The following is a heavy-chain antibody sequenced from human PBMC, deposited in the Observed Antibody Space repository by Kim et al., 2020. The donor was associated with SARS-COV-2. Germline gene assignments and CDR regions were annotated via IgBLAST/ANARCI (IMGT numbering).Heavy chain of an antibody. Sequence: SETLSLTCAVYGGSFSDYYWRWIRQPPGKGLEWIGEINHSGSTNYNPSLKSRVPMSLDTSKNQFSLTLNSVTAADTAVYYCARGFLHCSGGSCYSRTKYAFDGWVQGTMVTVSS. J-gene: IGHJ3*01. V-gene: IGHV4-34*01. CDR1: GGSFSDYY. CDR2: INHSGST. CDR3: ARGFLHCSGGSCYSRTKYAFDG. D-gene: IGHD2-15*01.